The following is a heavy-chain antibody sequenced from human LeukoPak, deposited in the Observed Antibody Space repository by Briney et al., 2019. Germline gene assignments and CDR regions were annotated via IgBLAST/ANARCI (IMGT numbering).Heavy chain of an antibody. J-gene: IGHJ4*02. Sequence: MASETLSLTCTVSGGSISSYYWSWIRQPPGKGLEWIGYIYYSGSTNYNPSLKSRVTISVDTSKNQFSLKLSSVTAADTAVYYCARRSSIMGSYLYYFDYWGQGTLVTVSS. V-gene: IGHV4-59*01. CDR3: ARRSSIMGSYLYYFDY. D-gene: IGHD1-26*01. CDR1: GGSISSYY. CDR2: IYYSGST.